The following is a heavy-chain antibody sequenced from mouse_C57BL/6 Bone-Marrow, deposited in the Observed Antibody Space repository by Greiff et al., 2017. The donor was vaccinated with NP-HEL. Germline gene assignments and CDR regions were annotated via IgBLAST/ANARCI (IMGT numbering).Heavy chain of an antibody. CDR2: IRNKANGYTT. D-gene: IGHD2-3*01. V-gene: IGHV7-3*01. CDR1: GFTFTDYY. Sequence: EVKLMESGGGLVQPGGSLSLSCAASGFTFTDYYMSWVRQPPGKALEWLGFIRNKANGYTTEYSASVKGRFTISRDNSQSILYLQMNALRAEDSATYYCASFYDGYFAWFAYWGQGTLVTVSA. J-gene: IGHJ3*01. CDR3: ASFYDGYFAWFAY.